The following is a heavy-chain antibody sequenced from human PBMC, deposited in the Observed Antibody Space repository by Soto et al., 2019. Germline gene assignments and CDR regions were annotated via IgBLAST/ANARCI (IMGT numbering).Heavy chain of an antibody. D-gene: IGHD3-16*01. CDR1: GFTFSSYG. Sequence: PEGSLRLSCAGSGFTFSSYGMHWVRQAPGKGLEWVAVISYDGSDKYYGDSVKGRFTISRDDSKNTLYLQMNSLRVEDTAIYYCAKTAGYDYVWGSSGLDPWGQGTLVTVSS. V-gene: IGHV3-30*18. CDR3: AKTAGYDYVWGSSGLDP. J-gene: IGHJ5*02. CDR2: ISYDGSDK.